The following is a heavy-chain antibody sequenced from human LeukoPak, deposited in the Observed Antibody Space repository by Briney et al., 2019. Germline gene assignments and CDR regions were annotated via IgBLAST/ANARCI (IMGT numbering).Heavy chain of an antibody. Sequence: ASVKVSCKASGYTFTGYDIKWVRQATGHGLEWMGWMNPNSGNTGYAQKFQGRVTMTRNTSISTAYMELSGLRSEDTAVYYCARGGYYDILTGRHWFDPWGQGTLVTVSS. CDR2: MNPNSGNT. CDR3: ARGGYYDILTGRHWFDP. V-gene: IGHV1-8*01. J-gene: IGHJ5*02. D-gene: IGHD3-9*01. CDR1: GYTFTGYD.